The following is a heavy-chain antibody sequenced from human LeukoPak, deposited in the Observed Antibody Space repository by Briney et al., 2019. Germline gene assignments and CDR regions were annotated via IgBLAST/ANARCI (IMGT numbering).Heavy chain of an antibody. CDR1: GFTFSSYA. J-gene: IGHJ4*02. CDR2: LSGNGGST. CDR3: AKDPQDCSGGSCYTPGYYFDY. V-gene: IGHV3-23*01. D-gene: IGHD2-15*01. Sequence: PGGSLRLSCAASGFTFSSYAMNWVRHAPGKGLEWVSALSGNGGSTYYADSVKGHFTISRDNSKNTLYLQMNSLRAEDTAVYYCAKDPQDCSGGSCYTPGYYFDYWGQGTLVTVSS.